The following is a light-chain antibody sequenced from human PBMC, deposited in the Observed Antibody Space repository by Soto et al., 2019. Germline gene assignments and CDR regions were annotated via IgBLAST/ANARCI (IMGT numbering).Light chain of an antibody. V-gene: IGLV2-14*01. CDR1: SSDLGVYNF. CDR2: DVS. J-gene: IGLJ1*01. Sequence: QSALTQPASVSGSPGQSITISCTGTSSDLGVYNFVSWYQQHPGRAPQLVIYDVSNRPSGVSNRFSGSKSGNTASLTISGLQAEDEADYYCISYTSSTTYVFGTGTKVTVL. CDR3: ISYTSSTTYV.